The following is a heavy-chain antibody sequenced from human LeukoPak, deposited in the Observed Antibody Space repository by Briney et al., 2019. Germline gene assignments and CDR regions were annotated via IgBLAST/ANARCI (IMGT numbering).Heavy chain of an antibody. V-gene: IGHV3-23*01. CDR1: GFTFSTYA. CDR3: AKRSSGNCFDY. CDR2: INPGGTGT. J-gene: IGHJ4*02. D-gene: IGHD3-10*01. Sequence: GGSPRLSCAASGFTFSTYAMSWVRQAPGKGLEWVSAINPGGTGTYYAGSVKGRFTISRDNSENTLYLQMISLGAEDTATYYCAKRSSGNCFDYWGQETQVTVSP.